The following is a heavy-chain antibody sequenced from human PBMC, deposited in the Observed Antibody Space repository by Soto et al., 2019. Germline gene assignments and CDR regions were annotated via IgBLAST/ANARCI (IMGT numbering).Heavy chain of an antibody. CDR1: GYTFTSYA. J-gene: IGHJ6*03. CDR3: ARDPGYCSSTSCTDYYYYMDV. D-gene: IGHD2-2*01. Sequence: QVQLVQSGAEVKKPGASVKVSCKASGYTFTSYAMHWVRQAPGQRLEWMGWINAGNGNTKYSQKFQGRVTITRDTSASTAYMELSSLRSEDTAVYYCARDPGYCSSTSCTDYYYYMDVWGKGTTVTVSS. V-gene: IGHV1-3*01. CDR2: INAGNGNT.